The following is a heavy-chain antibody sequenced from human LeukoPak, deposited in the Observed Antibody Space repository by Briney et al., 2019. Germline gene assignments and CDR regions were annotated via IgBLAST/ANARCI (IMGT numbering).Heavy chain of an antibody. D-gene: IGHD1-26*01. CDR1: GFTFSSYE. V-gene: IGHV3-48*03. CDR2: ISSTGNTI. Sequence: PGGSLRLSCAASGFTFSSYEMNWVRQAPGKGLEWVSFISSTGNTIYYADSVKGRFTISRDNSKNTLYLQMNSLRAEDTAVYYCAKGNWGERLDWYFDLWGRGTLVTVSS. J-gene: IGHJ2*01. CDR3: AKGNWGERLDWYFDL.